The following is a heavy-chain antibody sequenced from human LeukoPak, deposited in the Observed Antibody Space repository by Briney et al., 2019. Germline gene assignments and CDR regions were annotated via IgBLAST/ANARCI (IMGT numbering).Heavy chain of an antibody. V-gene: IGHV4-39*01. D-gene: IGHD1-1*01. J-gene: IGHJ6*03. CDR3: VRLNPPHWNSGYYMDV. CDR1: GDSIGTSIYY. Sequence: PSETLSLTCTVSGDSIGTSIYYWGWIRQPPGKGLEWIVSIYYTGTTNYNPSLESRVTISSDMSRNQFSLTLTSVTAADTAMYFCVRLNPPHWNSGYYMDVWGEGTTVVVSS. CDR2: IYYTGTT.